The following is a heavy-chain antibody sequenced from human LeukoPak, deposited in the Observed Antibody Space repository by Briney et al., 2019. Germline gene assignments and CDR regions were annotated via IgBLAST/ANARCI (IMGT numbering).Heavy chain of an antibody. Sequence: ASVKVSCKTSGYTFTGYYIHWVRQAPGQGLEWMGRINPNSGGTNYAQNFQGRVTMTRDTSISTAYLELSSLRSDDTAVYFCARGGYDFVYYYYGMDVWGQGTTVTVSS. CDR1: GYTFTGYY. V-gene: IGHV1-2*06. D-gene: IGHD3-3*01. CDR3: ARGGYDFVYYYYGMDV. CDR2: INPNSGGT. J-gene: IGHJ6*02.